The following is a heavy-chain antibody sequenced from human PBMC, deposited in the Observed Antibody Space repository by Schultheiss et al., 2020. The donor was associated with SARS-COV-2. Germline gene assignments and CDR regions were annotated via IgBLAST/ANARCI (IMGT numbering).Heavy chain of an antibody. D-gene: IGHD2-2*01. V-gene: IGHV3-48*04. J-gene: IGHJ6*02. CDR3: ARWWYSTSPSDRYYYYYGMDV. Sequence: GGSLRLSCAASGFTVSTNFMTWVRQAPGKGLEWVSGISWNSGSIGYADSVKGRFTISRDNAKNTMYLQMNSLRAEDTAVYYCARWWYSTSPSDRYYYYYGMDVWGQGTTVTVSS. CDR2: ISWNSGSI. CDR1: GFTVSTNF.